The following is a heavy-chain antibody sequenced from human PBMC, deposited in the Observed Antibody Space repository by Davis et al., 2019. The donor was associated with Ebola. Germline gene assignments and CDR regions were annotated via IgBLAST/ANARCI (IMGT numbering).Heavy chain of an antibody. Sequence: AASVKVSCKASGYTFTSYYMHWVRQAPAQGLEWMGIINPCGGSTSYAQKFQGRVTITADKSTSTAYMELSSLRSEDTAVYYCARDSGRDGYNFRFGVPVHWGQGTLVTVSS. D-gene: IGHD5-24*01. J-gene: IGHJ4*02. CDR1: GYTFTSYY. CDR3: ARDSGRDGYNFRFGVPVH. CDR2: INPCGGST. V-gene: IGHV1-46*01.